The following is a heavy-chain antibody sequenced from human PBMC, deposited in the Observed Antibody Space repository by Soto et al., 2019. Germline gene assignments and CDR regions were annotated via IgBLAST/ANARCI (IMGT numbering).Heavy chain of an antibody. CDR1: GFSLSTSGVG. CDR3: AHRYSQPLYHHYGSNPFAY. D-gene: IGHD3-16*01. CDR2: IYWNDDN. Sequence: SGPNAGEPTQTLTLTCTFSGFSLSTSGVGVGWIRQPPGKALEWLALIYWNDDNRYSPSLKSRLTITKDTSKNQVVLTMTNMDPVDTDTYYCAHRYSQPLYHHYGSNPFAYWGQGTLVTVCS. J-gene: IGHJ4*02. V-gene: IGHV2-5*01.